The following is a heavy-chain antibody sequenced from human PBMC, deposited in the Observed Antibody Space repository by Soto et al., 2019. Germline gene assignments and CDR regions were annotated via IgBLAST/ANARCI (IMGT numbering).Heavy chain of an antibody. V-gene: IGHV3-23*01. J-gene: IGHJ4*02. CDR2: ISGSGGST. Sequence: GGSLRLSCAASGFTFSSYAMSWVRQAPGKGLEWVSAISGSGGSTYYADSVKGRFTISRDNSKNTLYLQMNSLRAEDTAVYYCARPPYDILTGYYAYWGQGTLVTVSS. CDR1: GFTFSSYA. D-gene: IGHD3-9*01. CDR3: ARPPYDILTGYYAY.